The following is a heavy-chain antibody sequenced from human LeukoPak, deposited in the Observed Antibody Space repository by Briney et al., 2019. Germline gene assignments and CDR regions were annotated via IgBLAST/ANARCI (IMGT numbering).Heavy chain of an antibody. CDR1: GFTFDDYA. J-gene: IGHJ3*02. CDR2: ISWNRGSI. V-gene: IGHV3-9*03. D-gene: IGHD2-15*01. CDR3: ASQKLGYCSGGSCYGDAFDI. Sequence: PARSLRLSCAASGFTFDDYAMHWVRQAPGKGLEWVSGISWNRGSIGYADSVKGRFTISRDNAKNSLYLQMNSLRAEDMALYYCASQKLGYCSGGSCYGDAFDIWGQGTMVTVSS.